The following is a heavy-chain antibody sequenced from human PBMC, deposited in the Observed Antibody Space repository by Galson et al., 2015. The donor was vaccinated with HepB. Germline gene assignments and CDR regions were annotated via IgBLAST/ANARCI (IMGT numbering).Heavy chain of an antibody. V-gene: IGHV4-31*03. CDR2: IYYSGST. J-gene: IGHJ4*02. D-gene: IGHD6-6*01. CDR1: GGSISSGGYY. Sequence: TLSLTCTVSGGSISSGGYYWSWIRQHPGKGLEWIGYIYYSGSTYYNPSLKSRVTISVDTSKNQFSLKLSSVTAADTAVYYCARVGRSIAARPLDYWGQGTLVTVSS. CDR3: ARVGRSIAARPLDY.